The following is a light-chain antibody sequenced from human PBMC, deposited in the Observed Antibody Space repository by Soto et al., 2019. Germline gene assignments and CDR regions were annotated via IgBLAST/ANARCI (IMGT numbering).Light chain of an antibody. CDR3: AAWDDSLNGPYD. CDR1: SSNIGSNT. CDR2: SNN. J-gene: IGLJ1*01. V-gene: IGLV1-44*01. Sequence: QSVLTQPPSASGTPGQRVTISCSGSSSNIGSNTVNWYQQLPGTAPKLLIYSNNQRPSGVPDRFSGSKSGTSASLAISGLQSEDEADYYCAAWDDSLNGPYDFGTGTKVTVL.